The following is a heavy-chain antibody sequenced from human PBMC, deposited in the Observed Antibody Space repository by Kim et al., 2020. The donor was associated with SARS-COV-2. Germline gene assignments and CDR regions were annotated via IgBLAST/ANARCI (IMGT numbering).Heavy chain of an antibody. V-gene: IGHV1-2*04. CDR1: GYTFTGYY. J-gene: IGHJ4*02. CDR2: INPNSGGT. D-gene: IGHD4-17*01. Sequence: ASVKVSCKASGYTFTGYYMHWVRQAPGQGLEWMGWINPNSGGTNYAQKFQGWVTMTRDTSISTAYMELSRLRSDDTAVYYCARAPHDGDYGVVYYFDYWGQGTLGTVSS. CDR3: ARAPHDGDYGVVYYFDY.